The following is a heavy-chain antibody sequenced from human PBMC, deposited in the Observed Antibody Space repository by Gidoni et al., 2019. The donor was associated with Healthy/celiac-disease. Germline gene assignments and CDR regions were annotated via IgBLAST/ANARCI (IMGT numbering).Heavy chain of an antibody. CDR3: AKLGRWAVTNQWIDY. CDR1: GFPLRSYV. CDR2: ISGSGGST. Sequence: EVQLLESGGGLVQPGGSLRLSCAASGFPLRSYVMSWVRQAPGKGLELVSAISGSGGSTYYADSVKGRFTISRDNSKNTLYLQMNSLRAEDTAVYYCAKLGRWAVTNQWIDYWGQGTLVTVSS. V-gene: IGHV3-23*01. J-gene: IGHJ4*02. D-gene: IGHD3-3*01.